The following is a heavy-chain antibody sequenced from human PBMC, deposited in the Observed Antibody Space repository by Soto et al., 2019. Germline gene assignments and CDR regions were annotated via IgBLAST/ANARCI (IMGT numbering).Heavy chain of an antibody. CDR3: ARHGVGGRKIDY. Sequence: GASVKLSCKASGYTFTSYEINWVRHATGQGLEWMGWMNPNSGNTGYAQKFQGRVTMTRNTSISTAYMELSSLRSEDTAVYYCARHGVGGRKIDYWGQGTLVSVSS. D-gene: IGHD3-10*01. CDR2: MNPNSGNT. J-gene: IGHJ4*02. CDR1: GYTFTSYE. V-gene: IGHV1-8*01.